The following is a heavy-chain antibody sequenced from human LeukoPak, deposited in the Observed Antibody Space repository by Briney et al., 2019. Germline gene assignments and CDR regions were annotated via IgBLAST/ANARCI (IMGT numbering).Heavy chain of an antibody. V-gene: IGHV1-2*02. CDR3: ARELARYYGSGSPLDY. J-gene: IGHJ4*02. CDR1: GYTFTGYY. CDR2: INPNSGGT. Sequence: GASVKVSCKASGYTFTGYYMHWVRQAPGQGLEWMGWINPNSGGTNYAQKFQGRVTMTRDTSISTAYMELSRLRSDDTAVYYCARELARYYGSGSPLDYWGQGTLVTVSS. D-gene: IGHD3-10*01.